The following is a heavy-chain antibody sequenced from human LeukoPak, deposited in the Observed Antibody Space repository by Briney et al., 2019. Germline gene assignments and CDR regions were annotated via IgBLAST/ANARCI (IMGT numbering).Heavy chain of an antibody. CDR2: IYYSGST. V-gene: IGHV4-31*03. D-gene: IGHD3-16*01. CDR3: ARGGSYYYYMDV. J-gene: IGHJ6*03. Sequence: SQTLSLTCSVSGASISSGGYYWSWIRQHPGKGLEWIGYIYYSGSTYYNPSLKSRVTISVDTSKNQFSLKLSSVTAADTAVYYCARGGSYYYYMDVWGKGTTVTVSS. CDR1: GASISSGGYY.